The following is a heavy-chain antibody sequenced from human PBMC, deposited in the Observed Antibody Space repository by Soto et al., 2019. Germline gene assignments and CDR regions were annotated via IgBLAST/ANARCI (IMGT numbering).Heavy chain of an antibody. V-gene: IGHV3-48*04. J-gene: IGHJ4*02. D-gene: IGHD2-2*01. CDR2: ITPTSRAI. CDR3: ATAVPFDY. CDR1: GFPFNFYS. Sequence: PGGSLRLSCEVSGFPFNFYSVNWVRQAPGKGLEWIAYITPTSRAINYADYVKGRFTISRDNAKNTLYLQMNSLRAEDTAVYYCATAVPFDYWGQGTLVTVS.